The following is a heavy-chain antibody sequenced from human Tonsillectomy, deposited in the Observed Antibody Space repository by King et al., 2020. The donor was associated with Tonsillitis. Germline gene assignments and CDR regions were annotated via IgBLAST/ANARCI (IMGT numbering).Heavy chain of an antibody. Sequence: VQLVESGGGVVQPGRSLRLSCAASGFTFSTYAIHWVRQSPGKGLEWVAFIWYDGSNKYYGVSVKGRFTISRDNSKNTLYLQMNSLRSEDTAVYYCARDWPDGFNSVGAFDIWGQGTMVTVSS. D-gene: IGHD5-24*01. CDR2: IWYDGSNK. V-gene: IGHV3-33*08. CDR1: GFTFSTYA. J-gene: IGHJ3*02. CDR3: ARDWPDGFNSVGAFDI.